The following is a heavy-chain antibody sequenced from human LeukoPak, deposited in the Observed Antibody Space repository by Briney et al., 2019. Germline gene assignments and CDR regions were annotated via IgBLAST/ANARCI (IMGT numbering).Heavy chain of an antibody. Sequence: SEALSLTCTVSGGSISTYYWNWIRQPPGKGLEWIGYIYYSGSTNYNPSLTGRVTISVDTSKNQFSLKLSSVTAADTAVYYCAREYNYYDSSGWDAFEIWGQGTMVTVSS. CDR2: IYYSGST. V-gene: IGHV4-59*01. CDR1: GGSISTYY. J-gene: IGHJ3*02. D-gene: IGHD3-22*01. CDR3: AREYNYYDSSGWDAFEI.